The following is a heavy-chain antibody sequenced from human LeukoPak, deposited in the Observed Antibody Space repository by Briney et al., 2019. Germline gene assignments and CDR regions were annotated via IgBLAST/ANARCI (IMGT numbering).Heavy chain of an antibody. J-gene: IGHJ4*02. CDR1: GGSVSRDSYF. CDR3: ARGQRRLQDY. V-gene: IGHV4-61*01. Sequence: SETLSLTCTVSGGSVSRDSYFWTWIRQPPGKGLEWIGYIYYSGSTNYNPSLKSRVTISLDTSKSQISLKLSSVTAADTAVYYCARGQRRLQDYWGQGTLVTVSS. CDR2: IYYSGST.